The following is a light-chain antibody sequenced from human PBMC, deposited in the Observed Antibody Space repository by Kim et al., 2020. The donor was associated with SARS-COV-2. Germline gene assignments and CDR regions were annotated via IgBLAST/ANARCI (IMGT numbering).Light chain of an antibody. J-gene: IGLJ1*01. CDR3: CSYVGTYV. CDR2: DVN. CDR1: STDVGGYNH. Sequence: QSALTQPRSVSGSPGQSVTISCTGTSTDVGGYNHVSWYQQHPGKAPKLMIYDVNQRPSGVPDRFSGSKSGNTASLTIFGLQAEDEADYFCCSYVGTYVFGGGTKVTVL. V-gene: IGLV2-11*01.